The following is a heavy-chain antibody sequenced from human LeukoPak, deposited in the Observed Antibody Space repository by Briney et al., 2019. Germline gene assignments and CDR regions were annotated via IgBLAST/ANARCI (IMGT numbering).Heavy chain of an antibody. D-gene: IGHD5-12*01. V-gene: IGHV3-9*01. Sequence: GGSLRLSCAVSGFTFDDYAMHWVRQVPGKGLEWVSGINWNSDSIGYADSVKGRFTTSRDNAKNSLYMQMNSLRAEDTAFYYCAINGGGDSGYGNFDYWGQGTLVTVSS. J-gene: IGHJ4*02. CDR2: INWNSDSI. CDR3: AINGGGDSGYGNFDY. CDR1: GFTFDDYA.